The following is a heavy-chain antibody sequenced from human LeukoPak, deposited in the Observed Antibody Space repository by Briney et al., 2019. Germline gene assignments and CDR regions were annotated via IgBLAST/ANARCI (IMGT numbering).Heavy chain of an antibody. Sequence: LPGGSLRLSCAASGFTFSRYWMSWVRQAPGKGLGWLANIKEDGSEKYSVDSVKGRFTISRDNAKNSLYLQMNGLRAEDTAVYWCAKIGAPGGYAYDIWGQGTMVTVSS. CDR2: IKEDGSEK. CDR3: AKIGAPGGYAYDI. CDR1: GFTFSRYW. D-gene: IGHD4/OR15-4a*01. V-gene: IGHV3-7*01. J-gene: IGHJ3*02.